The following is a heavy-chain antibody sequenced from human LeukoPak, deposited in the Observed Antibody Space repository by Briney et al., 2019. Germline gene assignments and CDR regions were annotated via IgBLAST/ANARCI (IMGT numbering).Heavy chain of an antibody. D-gene: IGHD4-23*01. V-gene: IGHV1-69*04. J-gene: IGHJ4*02. CDR2: IIPIFGIA. Sequence: SVRVSCKASGGTFSSYAISWVRQAPGQGLEWMGRIIPIFGIANYAQKFQGRVTITADKSTSTAYMELSSLRSEDTAVYYCARVFYGGISDYYFDYWGQGTLVTVSS. CDR3: ARVFYGGISDYYFDY. CDR1: GGTFSSYA.